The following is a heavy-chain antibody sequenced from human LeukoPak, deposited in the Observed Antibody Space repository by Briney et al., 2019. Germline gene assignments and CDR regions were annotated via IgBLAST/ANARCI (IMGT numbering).Heavy chain of an antibody. Sequence: GGSLRLSCAASGFTFSSYSMNWVRQAPGKGLEWVSYISSSSSTIYYADSVKGRFTISRGNAKNSLYLQMNSLRAEDTAVYYCARELRFLEWLLTDYWGQGTLVTVSS. D-gene: IGHD3-3*01. V-gene: IGHV3-48*01. CDR2: ISSSSSTI. CDR1: GFTFSSYS. CDR3: ARELRFLEWLLTDY. J-gene: IGHJ4*02.